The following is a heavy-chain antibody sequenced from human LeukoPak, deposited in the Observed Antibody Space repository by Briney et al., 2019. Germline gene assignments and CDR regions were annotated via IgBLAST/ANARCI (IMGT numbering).Heavy chain of an antibody. D-gene: IGHD2-2*01. V-gene: IGHV3-74*01. CDR3: ARPRQCYSTTSCANRFDY. CDR2: INSDGSST. CDR1: GFTVSTYW. Sequence: GGSLRLSCAASGFTVSTYWMHWVRHAPGKGLVWVSRINSDGSSTSYADSVKGRFTISRDNAKNTLYLEMNSLRAEDTAVYYCARPRQCYSTTSCANRFDYWGQGTLVTVSS. J-gene: IGHJ4*02.